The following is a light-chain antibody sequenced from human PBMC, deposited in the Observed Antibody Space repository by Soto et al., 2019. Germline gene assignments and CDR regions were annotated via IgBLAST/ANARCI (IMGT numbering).Light chain of an antibody. Sequence: DIQMTQSPSTLSASVGDRVTITCRASQSISSWLAWYQQKPGKAPKLLIYDASSLESGVPSRFSGSGSGTEFTLTISSLQPDDFATYYCQQYNSYRRTFGGGTKVEIK. CDR1: QSISSW. V-gene: IGKV1-5*01. CDR3: QQYNSYRRT. J-gene: IGKJ4*01. CDR2: DAS.